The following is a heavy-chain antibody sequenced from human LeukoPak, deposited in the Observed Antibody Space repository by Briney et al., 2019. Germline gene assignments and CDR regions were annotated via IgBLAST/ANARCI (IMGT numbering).Heavy chain of an antibody. CDR2: ISGSGGST. J-gene: IGHJ4*02. V-gene: IGHV3-23*01. CDR1: GFTFSSYA. CDR3: AKDTYSYGNNPILDY. D-gene: IGHD5-18*01. Sequence: PGGSLRLSCAASGFTFSSYAVSWVRQAPGKGLEWVSAISGSGGSTCYADSVKGRFTISRDNSKNTLYLQMNSLRGEDTAVYYCAKDTYSYGNNPILDYWGQGTLVTVSS.